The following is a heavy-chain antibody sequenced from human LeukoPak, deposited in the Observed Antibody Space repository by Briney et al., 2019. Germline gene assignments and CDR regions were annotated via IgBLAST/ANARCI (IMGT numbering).Heavy chain of an antibody. D-gene: IGHD1-7*01. J-gene: IGHJ5*02. Sequence: PGGSLRLSCAASGFTISNKYVSWVRQAPGKGLEWVSTIYSGGDTYYADSVKGRFTISRDNSKNTLYLQMNSLRAGDTAVYYCARDPRITGTTPWGQGTLVTVSS. CDR2: IYSGGDT. V-gene: IGHV3-53*01. CDR1: GFTISNKY. CDR3: ARDPRITGTTP.